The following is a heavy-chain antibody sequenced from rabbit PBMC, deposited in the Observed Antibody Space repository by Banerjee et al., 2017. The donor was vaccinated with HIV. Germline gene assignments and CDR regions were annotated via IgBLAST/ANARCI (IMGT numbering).Heavy chain of an antibody. V-gene: IGHV1S40*01. J-gene: IGHJ4*01. CDR1: GFSFSNGYV. CDR2: INTSSGNT. D-gene: IGHD2-1*01. CDR3: ARAPRDSYDDYGDNL. Sequence: QSLEESGGDLVKPEGSLTLTCTASGFSFSNGYVMCWVRQAPGKGLEWIACINTSSGNTVYASWAKGRFTISKTSSTTVTLQMTSLTAADTATYFCARAPRDSYDDYGDNLWGQGTLVTVS.